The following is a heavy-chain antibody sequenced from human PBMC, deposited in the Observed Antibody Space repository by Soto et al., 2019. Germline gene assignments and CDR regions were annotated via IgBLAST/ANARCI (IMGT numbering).Heavy chain of an antibody. Sequence: QVQLVQSGAEVKKPGSSVKVSCEASGGTFTRHTLSWVRQAPGQGLEWMGGILPIFGAANYAQKFRDRVTITTDKSTSIAYMELSSLTSEDTAIYYCARVGGHSRSSSCGMDVWGQGTAVTVSS. D-gene: IGHD2-2*01. CDR3: ARVGGHSRSSSCGMDV. V-gene: IGHV1-69*06. J-gene: IGHJ6*02. CDR1: GGTFTRHT. CDR2: ILPIFGAA.